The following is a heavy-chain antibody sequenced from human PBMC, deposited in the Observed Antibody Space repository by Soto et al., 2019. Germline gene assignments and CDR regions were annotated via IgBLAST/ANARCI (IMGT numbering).Heavy chain of an antibody. Sequence: SDALSLTCALYAGSFSGYYCSWIRQPPGKGLEWIGEINHSGSTNYNPSLKSRVTISVDTSKNQFSLKLSSVTAADTAVYYCAREYDFWSGNWFDPWGQGTLVTVSS. J-gene: IGHJ5*02. CDR3: AREYDFWSGNWFDP. D-gene: IGHD3-3*01. CDR2: INHSGST. CDR1: AGSFSGYY. V-gene: IGHV4-34*01.